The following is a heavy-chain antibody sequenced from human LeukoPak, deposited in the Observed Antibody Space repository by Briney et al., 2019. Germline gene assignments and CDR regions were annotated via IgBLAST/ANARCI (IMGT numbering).Heavy chain of an antibody. V-gene: IGHV4-59*11. D-gene: IGHD2-2*02. CDR2: IYYSGST. J-gene: IGHJ5*02. CDR1: GGSISSHY. CDR3: ARGSIVVVPAAIGSWFDP. Sequence: SSETLSLTCTVSGGSISSHYWSWIRQPPGKGLEWIGYIYYSGSTNYNPSLKSRVTISVDTSKNQFSLKLSSVTAADTAVYYCARGSIVVVPAAIGSWFDPWGQGTLVTVSS.